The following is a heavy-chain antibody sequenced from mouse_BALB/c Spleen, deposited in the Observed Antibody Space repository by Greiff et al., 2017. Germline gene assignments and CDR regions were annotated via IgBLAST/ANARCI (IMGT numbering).Heavy chain of an antibody. CDR1: GFAFSSYD. CDR3: ARQDYSYFDY. V-gene: IGHV5-12-1*01. J-gene: IGHJ2*01. Sequence: EVKVVESGGGLVKPGGSLKLSCAASGFAFSSYDMSWVRQTPEKRLEWVAYISSGGGSTYYPDTVKGRFTISRDNAKNTLYLQMSSLKSEDTAMYYCARQDYSYFDYWGQGTTLTVSS. D-gene: IGHD1-1*01. CDR2: ISSGGGST.